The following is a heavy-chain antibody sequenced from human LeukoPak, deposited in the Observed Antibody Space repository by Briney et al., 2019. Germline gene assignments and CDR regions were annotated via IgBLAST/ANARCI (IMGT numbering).Heavy chain of an antibody. Sequence: GGSLRLSCAASGFTFSSYAMSWVRQAPGKGLEWVSAISVSGGSTYYADSVKGRFTISRDNSKNTLYLQMNSLRAEDTAVYYCAKGRYCSGGSCYSIGNWFDPWGQGTLVTVSS. CDR2: ISVSGGST. CDR3: AKGRYCSGGSCYSIGNWFDP. CDR1: GFTFSSYA. V-gene: IGHV3-23*01. D-gene: IGHD2-15*01. J-gene: IGHJ5*02.